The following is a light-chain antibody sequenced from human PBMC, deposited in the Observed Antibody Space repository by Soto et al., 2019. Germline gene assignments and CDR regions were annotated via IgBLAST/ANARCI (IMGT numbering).Light chain of an antibody. J-gene: IGKJ4*01. CDR3: QEFVSPPI. CDR2: AAS. Sequence: EVVLTQSPGTLSLSPGERATLSCRASRGVSSNYLAWYQQKPGQPPRLLIYAASSRATGIPDRFSGGGSGTDFTLTISRLEHEDFAVYYCQEFVSPPIFGGGTKVEI. CDR1: RGVSSNY. V-gene: IGKV3-20*01.